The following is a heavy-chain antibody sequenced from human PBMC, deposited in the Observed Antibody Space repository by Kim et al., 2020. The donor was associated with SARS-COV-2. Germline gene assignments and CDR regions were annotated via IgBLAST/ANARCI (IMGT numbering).Heavy chain of an antibody. D-gene: IGHD3-22*01. CDR1: GGSISSGGYY. V-gene: IGHV4-31*03. J-gene: IGHJ3*02. CDR2: IYYSGST. Sequence: SETLSLTCTVSGGSISSGGYYWSWIRHHPGKGLEWIGYIYYSGSTYYNPSLKSRVTISVDTSKNQFSLKLSSVTAADTAVYYCARARITMIVAIDAFDIWGQGTMVTVSS. CDR3: ARARITMIVAIDAFDI.